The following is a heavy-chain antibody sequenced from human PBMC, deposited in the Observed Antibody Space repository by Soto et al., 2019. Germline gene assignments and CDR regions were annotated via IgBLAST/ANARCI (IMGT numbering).Heavy chain of an antibody. V-gene: IGHV4-30-4*01. J-gene: IGHJ6*02. CDR2: IYYSGST. D-gene: IGHD3-10*01. CDR3: ARTQVVQVRGVIISDGMDV. Sequence: SETLSLTCTVSGGSISSGDYYWSWIRQPPGKGLEWIGYIYYSGSTYYNPSLKSRVTISVDTSKNQFSLKLSSVTAADTAVYYCARTQVVQVRGVIISDGMDVWGQGTTVTVSS. CDR1: GGSISSGDYY.